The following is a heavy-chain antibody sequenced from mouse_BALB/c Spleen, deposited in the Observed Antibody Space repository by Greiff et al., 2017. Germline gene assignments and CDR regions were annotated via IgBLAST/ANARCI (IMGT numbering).Heavy chain of an antibody. D-gene: IGHD2-3*01. CDR1: GYTFTNYW. Sequence: QVQLQQSGAELVRPGTSVKISCKASGYTFTNYWLGWVKQRPGHGLEWIGDIYPGGGYTNYNEKFKGKATLTADTSSSTAYMQLSSLTSEDSAVYFCARGFYDGYYNDDWGQGTTLTVSS. J-gene: IGHJ2*01. V-gene: IGHV1-63*02. CDR2: IYPGGGYT. CDR3: ARGFYDGYYNDD.